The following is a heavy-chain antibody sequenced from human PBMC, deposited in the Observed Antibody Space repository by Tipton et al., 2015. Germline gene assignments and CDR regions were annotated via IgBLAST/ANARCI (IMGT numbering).Heavy chain of an antibody. CDR3: ARGPWKTFDY. J-gene: IGHJ4*02. D-gene: IGHD1-1*01. CDR2: IYYSGST. V-gene: IGHV4-38-2*01. Sequence: TLSLTCDVSGYSISSGYYWSWIRQPPGKGLEWIGYIYYSGSTNYNPSLKSRVTISVDTSKNQFSLKLSSVTAADTALYYCARGPWKTFDYWGQGTLVTVSS. CDR1: GYSISSGYY.